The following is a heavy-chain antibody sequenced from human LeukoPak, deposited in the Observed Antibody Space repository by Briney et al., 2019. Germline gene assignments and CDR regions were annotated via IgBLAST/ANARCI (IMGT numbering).Heavy chain of an antibody. V-gene: IGHV3-23*01. CDR3: AGDSSSSLYSLDY. CDR1: GFTFSSYA. J-gene: IGHJ4*02. CDR2: ISGSGGSS. Sequence: GGSLRLSCAASGFTFSSYAMTWVRQAPGRGLEWVSGISGSGGSSYYADSVKGRFTMSRDNSKNTFYLQMNSLRAEDTAVYYCAGDSSSSLYSLDYWGQGTLVTVSS. D-gene: IGHD6-13*01.